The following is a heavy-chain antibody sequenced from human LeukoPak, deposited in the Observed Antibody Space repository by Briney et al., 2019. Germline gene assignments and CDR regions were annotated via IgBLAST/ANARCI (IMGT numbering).Heavy chain of an antibody. J-gene: IGHJ3*02. CDR2: IYTSGST. CDR1: GGSISTSSYY. CDR3: AREPVRDYDYVWGSYRNPPDAFDI. V-gene: IGHV4-61*02. Sequence: SETLSLTCTVSGGSISTSSYYWSWIRQPAGKGLEWIGRIYTSGSTNYNPSLKSRVTMSVDTSKNQFSLKLSSVTAADTAVYYCAREPVRDYDYVWGSYRNPPDAFDIWGQGTMVTVSS. D-gene: IGHD3-16*02.